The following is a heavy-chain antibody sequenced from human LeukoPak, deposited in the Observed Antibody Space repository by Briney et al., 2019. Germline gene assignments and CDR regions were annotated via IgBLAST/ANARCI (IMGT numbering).Heavy chain of an antibody. CDR3: AREEDYYDSSGRGAFDI. D-gene: IGHD3-22*01. CDR2: IYYSGST. V-gene: IGHV4-39*02. Sequence: PSETLSLTCTVSGGSISSSSYYWGWIRQPPGKGLEWIGSIYYSGSTYYNPSLKSRLTISVDTSISTAYMELSRLRSDDTAVYYCAREEDYYDSSGRGAFDIWGQGTMVTVSS. J-gene: IGHJ3*02. CDR1: GGSISSSSYY.